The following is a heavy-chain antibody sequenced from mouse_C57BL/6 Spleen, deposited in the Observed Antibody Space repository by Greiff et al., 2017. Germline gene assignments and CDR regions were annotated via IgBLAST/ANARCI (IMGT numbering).Heavy chain of an antibody. CDR2: IRNKANGYTT. J-gene: IGHJ2*01. CDR3: ARYRGLRLYFDY. CDR1: GFTFTDYY. Sequence: EVQLVESGGGLVQPGGSLSLSCAASGFTFTDYYMSWVRQPPGKALEWLGFIRNKANGYTTEYSASVKGRFTISRDNSQSTLYLQMNALRAEDSATYYCARYRGLRLYFDYWGQGTTLTVSS. V-gene: IGHV7-3*01. D-gene: IGHD2-2*01.